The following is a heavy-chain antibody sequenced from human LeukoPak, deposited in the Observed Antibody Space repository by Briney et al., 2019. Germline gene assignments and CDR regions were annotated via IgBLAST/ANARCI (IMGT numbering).Heavy chain of an antibody. V-gene: IGHV4-34*01. J-gene: IGHJ6*03. Sequence: SETLSLTCAVYGGSFSGYYWSWIRQSPGKGLEWIGKTYHSGSTNYNPSLKSRVTISLDTSKNQFSLKLSSVTAADTAVYYCARGRRIVVVLGTTRTHRDYYMDVWGKGTTVTVSS. D-gene: IGHD2-15*01. CDR3: ARGRRIVVVLGTTRTHRDYYMDV. CDR2: TYHSGST. CDR1: GGSFSGYY.